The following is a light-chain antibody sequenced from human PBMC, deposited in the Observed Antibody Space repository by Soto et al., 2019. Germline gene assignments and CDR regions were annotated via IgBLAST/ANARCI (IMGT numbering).Light chain of an antibody. Sequence: ESELTQSPATLSLSPGERATLSCRASQNIFTSLAWYQQRPGQAPRLLIYGAFNRATGIPARFSGSGSGTDFTLTISSLEPEDSAIYYCQQRNIWPPVTFGQGTRLEIK. J-gene: IGKJ5*01. V-gene: IGKV3-11*01. CDR1: QNIFTS. CDR2: GAF. CDR3: QQRNIWPPVT.